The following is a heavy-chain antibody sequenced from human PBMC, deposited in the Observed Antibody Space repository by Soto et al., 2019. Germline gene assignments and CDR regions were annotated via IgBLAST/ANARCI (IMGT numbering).Heavy chain of an antibody. D-gene: IGHD2-15*01. V-gene: IGHV3-74*01. CDR1: GFTFSMYW. CDR2: IDDDGSNT. CDR3: AREFCSGGNCYTYYFDP. Sequence: GGSLRLSCAASGFTFSMYWMHWVRQVPGKGPEWVSRIDDDGSNTNYADSVKGRFTISRDNAKSTLFLQMNSLRDEDTAVYYCAREFCSGGNCYTYYFDPWGQGIPVTVSS. J-gene: IGHJ5*02.